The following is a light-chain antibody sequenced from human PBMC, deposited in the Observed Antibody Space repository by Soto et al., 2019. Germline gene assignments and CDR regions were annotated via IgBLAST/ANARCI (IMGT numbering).Light chain of an antibody. V-gene: IGKV1-12*01. Sequence: DIQMTQSPYSVSASVGDRVPITCRASQGISSWLAWYQQKPRKAPKLLIYAASSLQSGVPSRFRCSRSGTDFTLTISSRQPEDFSNYYCQQANSFPRTFGPGTKVDIK. CDR1: QGISSW. CDR3: QQANSFPRT. CDR2: AAS. J-gene: IGKJ3*01.